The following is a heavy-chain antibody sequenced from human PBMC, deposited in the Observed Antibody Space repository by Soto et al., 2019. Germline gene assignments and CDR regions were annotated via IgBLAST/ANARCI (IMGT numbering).Heavy chain of an antibody. D-gene: IGHD3-10*01. CDR2: IYHSGST. CDR1: GGSISSGGYS. V-gene: IGHV4-30-2*01. Sequence: QLQLQESGSGLVKPSQTLSLTCAVSGGSISSGGYSWSWIRQPPGKGLEWIGYIYHSGSTYYNPSLKSQVTISVDRSKNQFSLKLSSVTAADTAVYYCARDSWGYSKEGDYWGQGTLVTVSS. J-gene: IGHJ4*02. CDR3: ARDSWGYSKEGDY.